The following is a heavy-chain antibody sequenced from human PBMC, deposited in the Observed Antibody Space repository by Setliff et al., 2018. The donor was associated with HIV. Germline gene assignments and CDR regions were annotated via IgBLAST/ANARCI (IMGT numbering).Heavy chain of an antibody. D-gene: IGHD4-17*01. Sequence: LSLTCTVSGGSISRSSYYWAWIRQAPGKGLECVSVIYKDGSTFYADSVKGRFTTSRDNSNNILFLQMNSLRADDTAPYYCAAGHYGAWGQGILVTVSS. J-gene: IGHJ4*02. V-gene: IGHV3-53*01. CDR1: GGSISRSSYY. CDR3: AAGHYGA. CDR2: IYKDGST.